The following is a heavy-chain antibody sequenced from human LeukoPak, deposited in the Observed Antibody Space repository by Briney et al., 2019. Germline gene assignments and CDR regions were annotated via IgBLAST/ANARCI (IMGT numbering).Heavy chain of an antibody. CDR1: GYTFTSYA. D-gene: IGHD6-13*01. Sequence: ASVKVSCKASGYTFTSYAIHWVRQAPGQRLEWMGWISAGNGNTKYSQKFQGRVTITRDTSASTAYMELSSLRSEDTAVYYCARSPRGYSSSWYSFDYWGQGTLVTVSS. V-gene: IGHV1-3*01. J-gene: IGHJ4*02. CDR3: ARSPRGYSSSWYSFDY. CDR2: ISAGNGNT.